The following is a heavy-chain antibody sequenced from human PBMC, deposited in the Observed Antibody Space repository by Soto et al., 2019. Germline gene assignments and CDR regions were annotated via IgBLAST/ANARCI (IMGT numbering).Heavy chain of an antibody. D-gene: IGHD3-3*01. CDR3: ARGITIFGVVITDYNWFDP. J-gene: IGHJ5*02. V-gene: IGHV4-39*01. Sequence: PSETLSLTCTVSGGSISSSSYYWGWIRQPPGKGLEWIGSIYYSGSTYYNPSLKSRVTISVDTSKNQFSLKLSSVTAADTAVYYCARGITIFGVVITDYNWFDPWGQGTLVTAPQ. CDR1: GGSISSSSYY. CDR2: IYYSGST.